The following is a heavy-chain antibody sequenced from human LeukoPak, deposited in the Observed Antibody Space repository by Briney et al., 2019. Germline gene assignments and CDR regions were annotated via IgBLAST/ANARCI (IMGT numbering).Heavy chain of an antibody. Sequence: ASVKVSCKASGYTFTSYGISWVRQAPGQGLEWMGWISAYNGNTNYAQKLQGRVTMTTDTSTSTAYMELRSLRSDDTAVYYCAKCSGWFVRGKDYYYYYMDVWGKGTTVTVSS. CDR1: GYTFTSYG. CDR3: AKCSGWFVRGKDYYYYYMDV. J-gene: IGHJ6*03. CDR2: ISAYNGNT. V-gene: IGHV1-18*01. D-gene: IGHD6-19*01.